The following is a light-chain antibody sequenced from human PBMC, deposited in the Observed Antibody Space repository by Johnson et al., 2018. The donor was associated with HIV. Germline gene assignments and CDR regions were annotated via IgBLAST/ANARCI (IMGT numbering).Light chain of an antibody. Sequence: QSVLSQPPSVSAAPGQKVTISCSGSSSKIGNNYVSWYQQLPGTAPKLLIYENNKRPSGIPDRFSASKSGTSATLGITGLQTGDEADYYCGTWDSSLSAYVFGTGTKVTVL. V-gene: IGLV1-51*02. CDR3: GTWDSSLSAYV. J-gene: IGLJ1*01. CDR1: SSKIGNNY. CDR2: ENN.